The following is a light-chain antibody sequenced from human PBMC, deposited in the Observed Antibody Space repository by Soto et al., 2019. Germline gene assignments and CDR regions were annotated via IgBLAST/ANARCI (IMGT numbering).Light chain of an antibody. CDR2: EVS. CDR1: NSDLGTYNL. Sequence: QSALTQPASVSGSPGQSITISCTGTNSDLGTYNLVSWYQQHPGKAPKLMIYEVSNRPLGVSNRFSGSKSGNTASLTISGLQAEDEADYYCSSYTSSNALVFGSGTKLTVL. V-gene: IGLV2-14*02. CDR3: SSYTSSNALV. J-gene: IGLJ1*01.